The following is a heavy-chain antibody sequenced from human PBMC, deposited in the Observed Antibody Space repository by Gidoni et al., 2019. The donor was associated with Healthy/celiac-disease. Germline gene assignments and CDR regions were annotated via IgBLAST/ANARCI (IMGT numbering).Heavy chain of an antibody. D-gene: IGHD2-2*01. Sequence: EVQLVESGGGLVQPGGSLRLSGAAAGFTFSSYSMNWVRQAPGKGLEWVSYISSSSSTIYYADSVKGRFTISRDNAKNSLYLQMNSLRAEDTAVYYCARDPRGRTVPGYYYYGMDVWGQGTTVTVSS. CDR3: ARDPRGRTVPGYYYYGMDV. CDR1: GFTFSSYS. J-gene: IGHJ6*02. CDR2: ISSSSSTI. V-gene: IGHV3-48*01.